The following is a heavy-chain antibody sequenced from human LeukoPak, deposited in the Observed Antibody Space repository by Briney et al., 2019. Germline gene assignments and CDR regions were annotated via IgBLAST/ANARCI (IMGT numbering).Heavy chain of an antibody. V-gene: IGHV1-69*01. D-gene: IGHD3-3*01. CDR3: ARDRERITIFGVAPAFDY. Sequence: SVKVSCKASGGTFSSYAISWVRQAPGQGLEWMGGIIPIFGTANYAQKFRGRVTITADESTSTAYMELSSLRSEDTAVYYCARDRERITIFGVAPAFDYWGQGTLVTVSS. CDR1: GGTFSSYA. CDR2: IIPIFGTA. J-gene: IGHJ4*02.